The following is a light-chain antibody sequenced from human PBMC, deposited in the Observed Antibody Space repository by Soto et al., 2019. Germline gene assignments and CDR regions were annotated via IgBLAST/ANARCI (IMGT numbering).Light chain of an antibody. J-gene: IGKJ1*01. CDR1: QSVLYTSNNKNY. CDR3: PQSSTISCT. Sequence: DIVMTQSPDSLAVSLGERATINCKSSQSVLYTSNNKNYLAWYQQKPGQPPSLLIYWASIRESGVPDRFSGSGSGTDFTLTISSLQAEDVAVYYSPQSSTISCTFGQGTQFDI. CDR2: WAS. V-gene: IGKV4-1*01.